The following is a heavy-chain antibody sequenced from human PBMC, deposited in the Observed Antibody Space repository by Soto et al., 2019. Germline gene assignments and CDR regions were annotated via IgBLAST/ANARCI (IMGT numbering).Heavy chain of an antibody. CDR1: GFTFSDHY. Sequence: PGGSLRLSCAASGFTFSDHYMDWVRQAPGKGLEWVGRTRNKANSYTTEYAASVKGRFTISRDDSKNSLYLQMNSLKTEDTAVYYCARGERITIFGVVISSYYYYMDVWGKGTTVTVSS. CDR3: ARGERITIFGVVISSYYYYMDV. J-gene: IGHJ6*03. D-gene: IGHD3-3*01. CDR2: TRNKANSYTT. V-gene: IGHV3-72*01.